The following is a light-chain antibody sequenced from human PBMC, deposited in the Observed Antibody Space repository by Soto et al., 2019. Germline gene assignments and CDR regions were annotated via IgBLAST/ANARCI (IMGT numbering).Light chain of an antibody. CDR3: QQYRSYWT. Sequence: IQMTQSPSTLSASVGDRVTITCRATQSIDSWFAWYQQKPGKAPKLLIYKASSLESGVPSRFSGSGSGTEFTLTISRLQPDEFATYYCQQYRSYWTFGQGTKVEIK. J-gene: IGKJ1*01. V-gene: IGKV1-5*03. CDR1: QSIDSW. CDR2: KAS.